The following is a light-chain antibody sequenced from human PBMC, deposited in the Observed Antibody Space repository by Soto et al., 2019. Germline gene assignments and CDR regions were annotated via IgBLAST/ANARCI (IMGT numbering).Light chain of an antibody. CDR1: QSVLSTSNNKNY. V-gene: IGKV4-1*01. CDR2: WAS. J-gene: IGKJ5*01. CDR3: QQYHSGPIT. Sequence: DFVMTQSLDSLAVSLGERATINCKSSQSVLSTSNNKNYLAWFQHKPGQPPKLVIYWASVRASGVPDRFSGSGSGTDFTLTISSLQAEDVAVYYCQQYHSGPITFGQGTRLEIK.